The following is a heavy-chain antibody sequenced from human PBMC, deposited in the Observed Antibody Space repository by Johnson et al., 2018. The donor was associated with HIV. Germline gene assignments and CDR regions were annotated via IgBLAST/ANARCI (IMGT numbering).Heavy chain of an antibody. CDR3: ANGLSTVVTDAFDI. CDR1: GFTFDDYG. J-gene: IGHJ3*02. Sequence: VQLVESGRGVVRPGGSLRLSCAASGFTFDDYGMSWVRQAPGKGLEWVSGINWNGGSTYYANSVKGRFTISRDNSKNTLYLQMGSLRAEDMAVYYCANGLSTVVTDAFDIWGQGTMVTVSS. D-gene: IGHD4-23*01. V-gene: IGHV3-20*04. CDR2: INWNGGST.